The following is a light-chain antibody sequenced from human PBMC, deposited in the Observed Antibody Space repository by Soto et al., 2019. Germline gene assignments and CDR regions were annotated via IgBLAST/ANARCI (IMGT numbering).Light chain of an antibody. CDR2: DAS. CDR1: QSVSSY. J-gene: IGKJ4*01. Sequence: EIVLTQSPATLSLSPGERATLSCRASQSVSSYLAWYQQKPGQAPRLLIYDASNRATGIPARFSGSGSGTDFTLTISSLEPEDVAVYDCQQRSNWPTFGGGTKVEIK. CDR3: QQRSNWPT. V-gene: IGKV3-11*01.